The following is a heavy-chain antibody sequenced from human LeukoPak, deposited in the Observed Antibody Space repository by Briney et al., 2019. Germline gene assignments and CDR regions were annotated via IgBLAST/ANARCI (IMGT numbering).Heavy chain of an antibody. CDR1: GGSISSYY. CDR2: IYYSGST. V-gene: IGHV4-59*01. CDR3: AKAQYYDILTVPPDFDY. Sequence: SETLSLTCTVSGGSISSYYWSWIRQPPGKGLEWIGYIYYSGSTNYNPSLKSRVTISVDTSKNQFSLKLSSVTAADTALYYCAKAQYYDILTVPPDFDYWGQGTLVTVSS. D-gene: IGHD3-9*01. J-gene: IGHJ4*02.